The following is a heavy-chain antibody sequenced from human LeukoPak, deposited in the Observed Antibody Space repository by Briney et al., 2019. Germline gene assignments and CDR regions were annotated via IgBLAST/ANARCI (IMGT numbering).Heavy chain of an antibody. V-gene: IGHV3-23*01. CDR1: GFTFSSYA. D-gene: IGHD2-15*01. CDR2: ISGSGGST. Sequence: GGSLRLSCAASGFTFSSYAMSWVRQAPGKRLEWVSAISGSGGSTYYADSVKGRFTISRDNSKNTLYLQMNSLRAEDTAVYYCAKTVSVVVVAATHVDYWGQGTLVTVSS. CDR3: AKTVSVVVVAATHVDY. J-gene: IGHJ4*02.